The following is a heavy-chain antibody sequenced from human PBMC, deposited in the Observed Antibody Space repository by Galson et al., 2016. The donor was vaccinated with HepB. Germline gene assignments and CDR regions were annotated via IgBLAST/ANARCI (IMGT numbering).Heavy chain of an antibody. D-gene: IGHD3/OR15-3a*01. V-gene: IGHV4-61*01. CDR2: IFYTGIT. Sequence: SETLSLTCNVSGGSVSSGHYYWSWLRQPPGQGLEWIGYIFYTGITNYNPSLKSRVTISVDTSKNQFSLKLSSVTAADTALYYCARGGLVNSYWYFDLWGRGTLVTVSS. CDR1: GGSVSSGHYY. CDR3: ARGGLVNSYWYFDL. J-gene: IGHJ2*01.